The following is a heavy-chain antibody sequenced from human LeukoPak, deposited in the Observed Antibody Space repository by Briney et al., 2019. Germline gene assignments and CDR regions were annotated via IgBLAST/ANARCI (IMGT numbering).Heavy chain of an antibody. V-gene: IGHV3-23*01. Sequence: GGSLRLSCVASQFTFHNYAMNWVRQAPGKGLEWVAALRGDGGATYHADSVRGRFTISRDNSKNTLYLQMDSLRVEDTAVYYCARGAAGLNDAFDIWGQGTMVTVSS. J-gene: IGHJ3*02. D-gene: IGHD6-13*01. CDR1: QFTFHNYA. CDR3: ARGAAGLNDAFDI. CDR2: LRGDGGAT.